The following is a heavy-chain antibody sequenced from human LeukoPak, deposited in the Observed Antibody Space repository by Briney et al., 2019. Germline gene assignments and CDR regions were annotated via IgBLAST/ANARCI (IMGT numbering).Heavy chain of an antibody. CDR2: IYYSGRT. V-gene: IGHV4-39*01. CDR3: ARRAYSGSSYDFFDY. J-gene: IGHJ4*02. D-gene: IGHD1-26*01. Sequence: SETLSLTCTVSGGSISNTRYYWGWICQPPGKGLEWIGTIYYSGRTYYNPSLKSRVTISVDTSNNQFSLRLGSVTAADTAVYYCARRAYSGSSYDFFDYWGQGTLVTVSS. CDR1: GGSISNTRYY.